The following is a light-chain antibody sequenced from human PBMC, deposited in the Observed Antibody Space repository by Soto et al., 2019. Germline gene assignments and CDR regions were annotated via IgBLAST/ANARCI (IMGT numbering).Light chain of an antibody. V-gene: IGLV2-23*01. J-gene: IGLJ1*01. CDR1: SSDVGSYNL. CDR3: CSYAGSSTLYV. CDR2: EGS. Sequence: QSVLTQPASVSGSPGQSITISCTGTSSDVGSYNLVSWDQQHPGKAPKLMIYEGSKRPSGVSNRFSGSKSGNTSSLTISGLQAEDEADYYCCSYAGSSTLYVFGTGTTVTVL.